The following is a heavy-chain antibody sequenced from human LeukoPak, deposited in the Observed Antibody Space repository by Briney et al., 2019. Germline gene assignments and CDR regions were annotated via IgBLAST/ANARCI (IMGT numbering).Heavy chain of an antibody. CDR3: VRVAWLDYHGMDV. V-gene: IGHV3-13*01. Sequence: GGSLRLSCAASGFTFRTYDFHWVRQVKGIGLEWVSGIGTAGDTYYAGSVKGRFTISGENAKNSLYLQMNSPRAGDTAVYHCVRVAWLDYHGMDVWGQGTTVTVSS. D-gene: IGHD5-12*01. CDR1: GFTFRTYD. CDR2: IGTAGDT. J-gene: IGHJ6*02.